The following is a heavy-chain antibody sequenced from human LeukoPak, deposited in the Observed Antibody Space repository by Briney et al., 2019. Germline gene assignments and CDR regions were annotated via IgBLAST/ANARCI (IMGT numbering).Heavy chain of an antibody. V-gene: IGHV3-64*01. CDR1: GFTFSNYA. CDR3: ASWLPAADSIYGMDV. J-gene: IGHJ6*02. D-gene: IGHD6-13*01. Sequence: TGGSLRLSCAASGFTFSNYAMHWVRQAPGKGLEYVSAISSTGGRTYYANSVKGRFTISRDNSKNTLYLQMGNLRAKDMAVYYCASWLPAADSIYGMDVWGQGTTVTVSS. CDR2: ISSTGGRT.